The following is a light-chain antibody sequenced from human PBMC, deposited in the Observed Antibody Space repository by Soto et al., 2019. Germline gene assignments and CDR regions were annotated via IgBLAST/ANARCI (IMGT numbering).Light chain of an antibody. CDR3: QTWDTGARVV. CDR2: LSSDGSH. J-gene: IGLJ2*01. CDR1: SGHSSYA. Sequence: QAVLTQSPSASASLGASVKLTCTLSSGHSSYAIAWHQQQPEKGTRYLMKLSSDGSHSNGDGIPDRFSGSSSGAERYLTISILQSEDEADYYCQTWDTGARVVFVGGTKLTVL. V-gene: IGLV4-69*01.